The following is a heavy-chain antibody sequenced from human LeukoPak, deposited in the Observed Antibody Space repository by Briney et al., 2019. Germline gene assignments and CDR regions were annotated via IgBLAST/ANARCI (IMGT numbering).Heavy chain of an antibody. D-gene: IGHD3-16*02. V-gene: IGHV3-30*18. J-gene: IGHJ4*02. Sequence: GGSLRLSCAASGFTFSSYGMHWVRQAPGKGLEWVAVISHDGSNKYYADSVKGRFTISRDNSKNTLYLQMNSLRAEDTAVYYCAKDFLGTYYDYVWGSYRYTGFDYWGQGTLVTVSS. CDR2: ISHDGSNK. CDR3: AKDFLGTYYDYVWGSYRYTGFDY. CDR1: GFTFSSYG.